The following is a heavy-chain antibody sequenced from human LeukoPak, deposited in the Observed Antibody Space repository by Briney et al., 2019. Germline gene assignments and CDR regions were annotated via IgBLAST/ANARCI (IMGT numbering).Heavy chain of an antibody. Sequence: PGRSLRDSCAASRFIFNDYAMHWVRPAPGKGLEWVAVISYDGSNKYYADSVKGRFTISRDNSKNTLSLQMNSLRAEDTAVYYCARGWPPDYWGEGTLVSVSS. D-gene: IGHD6-13*01. J-gene: IGHJ4*02. CDR1: RFIFNDYA. V-gene: IGHV3-30*04. CDR3: ARGWPPDY. CDR2: ISYDGSNK.